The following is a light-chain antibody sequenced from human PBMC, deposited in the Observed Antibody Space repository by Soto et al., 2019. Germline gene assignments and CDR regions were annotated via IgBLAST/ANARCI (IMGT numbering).Light chain of an antibody. CDR2: AAS. CDR3: QKSSSSPIT. Sequence: EIVLTQSPGTLSLSPGERATLSCRASQSVTSSYLAWYQQKAGQAPRILMYAASSRATGIPDRFSGSGSGTDLNLTISRLEAEDFAVYYCQKSSSSPITFGQGTRLEIK. V-gene: IGKV3-20*01. J-gene: IGKJ5*01. CDR1: QSVTSSY.